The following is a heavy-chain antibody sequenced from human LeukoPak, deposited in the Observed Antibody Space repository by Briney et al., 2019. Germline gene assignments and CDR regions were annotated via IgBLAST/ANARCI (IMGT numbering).Heavy chain of an antibody. CDR3: ARDSVAVVFPPSLMWYYYYYMDV. V-gene: IGHV3-21*01. Sequence: GGSLRLSCAASGFTFSSYSMNWVRQAPGKGLEWVSSISSSSSYIYYADSVKGRFTISRDNAKNSLYLQMNSLRAEDTAVYYCARDSVAVVFPPSLMWYYYYYMDVWGKGTTVTVSS. CDR1: GFTFSSYS. J-gene: IGHJ6*03. CDR2: ISSSSSYI. D-gene: IGHD6-19*01.